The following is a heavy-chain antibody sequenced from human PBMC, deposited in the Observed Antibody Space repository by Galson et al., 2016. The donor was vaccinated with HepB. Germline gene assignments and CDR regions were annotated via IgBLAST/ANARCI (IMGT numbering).Heavy chain of an antibody. CDR3: ARDRGPNWETLDY. Sequence: SLRLSCAASGFTFSDSAMHWVRQAPGKGLEWVALISYDGSNKYYADSVKGRFTISRDNSKNTLYLQMNSLRVEDTAVYYCARDRGPNWETLDYWGQGTLVTVSS. CDR1: GFTFSDSA. V-gene: IGHV3-30-3*01. D-gene: IGHD1-1*01. J-gene: IGHJ4*02. CDR2: ISYDGSNK.